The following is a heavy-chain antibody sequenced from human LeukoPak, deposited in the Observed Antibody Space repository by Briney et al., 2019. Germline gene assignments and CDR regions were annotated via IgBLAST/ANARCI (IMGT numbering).Heavy chain of an antibody. D-gene: IGHD4-17*01. Sequence: PGGSLGLSCAASGFTCSNYWMSWVRQAPGKGLEWVANMKQDGSEKYYVDSVKGRFTISRDDAKNSLYLQMNSLRAEDTAVYYCARYGYYSGMDVWGQGTTVAVS. V-gene: IGHV3-7*01. CDR3: ARYGYYSGMDV. J-gene: IGHJ6*02. CDR2: MKQDGSEK. CDR1: GFTCSNYW.